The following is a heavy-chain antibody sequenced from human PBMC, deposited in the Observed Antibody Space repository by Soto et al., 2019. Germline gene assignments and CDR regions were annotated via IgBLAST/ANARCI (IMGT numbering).Heavy chain of an antibody. J-gene: IGHJ5*02. CDR2: IFYTGAT. V-gene: IGHV4-31*11. CDR1: GDSISSRSHY. CDR3: AREGRHSGGMRESWFDP. D-gene: IGHD3-10*01. Sequence: QVQLQESGPGLVKPSQTLSLTCAVSGDSISSRSHYWNWIRRVPGKGLECIGYIFYTGATYYNPSLRGRISMSVDTSKNQFSLTLRSVTAADTAIYCCAREGRHSGGMRESWFDPWGQGTQVTVSS.